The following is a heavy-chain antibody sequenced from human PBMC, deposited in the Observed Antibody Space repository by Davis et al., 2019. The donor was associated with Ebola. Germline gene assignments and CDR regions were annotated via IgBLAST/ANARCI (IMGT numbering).Heavy chain of an antibody. CDR2: IYSGGST. CDR1: GFTVSSNY. CDR3: ARDRWVVVITTSYYYYGMDV. J-gene: IGHJ6*02. D-gene: IGHD3-22*01. Sequence: GGSLRLSCAASGFTVSSNYMSWVRQAPGKGLEWVSVIYSGGSTYYADSVKGRFTISRDNAKNSLYLQMNSLRAEDTAVYYCARDRWVVVITTSYYYYGMDVWGQGTTVTVSS. V-gene: IGHV3-53*01.